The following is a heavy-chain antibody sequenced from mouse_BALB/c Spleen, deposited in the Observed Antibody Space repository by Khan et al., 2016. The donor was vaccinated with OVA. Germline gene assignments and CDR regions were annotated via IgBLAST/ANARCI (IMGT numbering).Heavy chain of an antibody. V-gene: IGHV2-6-5*01. J-gene: IGHJ4*01. Sequence: VKLLESGPGLVAPSQSLSITCTVSGFSLTDYDVSWIRQPPGKGLEWLGVIWGGGNTYYKSALKSRLSISKDNSKSQVFLKMNSLQTDDTAMYYCAKGVWSYYFALDYWGQGTSVTVSS. CDR2: IWGGGNT. D-gene: IGHD2-10*02. CDR1: GFSLTDYD. CDR3: AKGVWSYYFALDY.